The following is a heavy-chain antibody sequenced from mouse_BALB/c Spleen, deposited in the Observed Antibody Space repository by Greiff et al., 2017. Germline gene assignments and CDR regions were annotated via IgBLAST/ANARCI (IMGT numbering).Heavy chain of an antibody. V-gene: IGHV1-80*01. Sequence: VQVVESGAELVRPGSSVKISCKASGYAFSSYWMNWVKQRPGQGLEWIGQIYPGDGDTNYNGKFKGKATLTADKSSSTAYMQLSSLTSEDSAVYFCARWILRSSYYAMDYWGQGTSVTVSS. CDR1: GYAFSSYW. CDR2: IYPGDGDT. D-gene: IGHD1-1*01. CDR3: ARWILRSSYYAMDY. J-gene: IGHJ4*01.